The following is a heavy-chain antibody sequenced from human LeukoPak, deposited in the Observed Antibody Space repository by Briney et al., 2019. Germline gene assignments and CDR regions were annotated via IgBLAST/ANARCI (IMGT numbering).Heavy chain of an antibody. Sequence: ASVKVSCKASGYTFTRYYMHWVRQAPGQGLEWMGWINPNSGGTNYAQKCQGRVTMTRDTSISTAYMELSRLRSDDTAVYYCARGYGGYEFLFDYWGQGTLVTVSS. CDR2: INPNSGGT. CDR3: ARGYGGYEFLFDY. D-gene: IGHD5-12*01. CDR1: GYTFTRYY. J-gene: IGHJ4*02. V-gene: IGHV1-2*02.